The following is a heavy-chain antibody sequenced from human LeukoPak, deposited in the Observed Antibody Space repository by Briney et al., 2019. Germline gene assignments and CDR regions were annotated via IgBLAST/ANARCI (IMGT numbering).Heavy chain of an antibody. V-gene: IGHV3-30-3*01. Sequence: GGSLRLSCAASGFTFSSYAMHWVRQAPGKGLEWVAVMSYDGSNKYYADSVKGRFTISRDNSKNTLYLQMNSLRTEDTAVYSCASLADTDAFDIWGQGTVVTVSS. CDR3: ASLADTDAFDI. CDR2: MSYDGSNK. CDR1: GFTFSSYA. J-gene: IGHJ3*02. D-gene: IGHD5-18*01.